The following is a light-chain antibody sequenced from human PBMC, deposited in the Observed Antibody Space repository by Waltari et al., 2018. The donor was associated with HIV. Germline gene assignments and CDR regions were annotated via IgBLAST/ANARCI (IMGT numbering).Light chain of an antibody. Sequence: QSALTQPASVSGSPGQAIPISCPGTSSDVGGYNFFSWYQQHPGKAPKLMIYDVSNRPSGVSNRFSGSKSGNTASLTISGLQAEDEADYYCSSYTSSSTYVFGTGTKVTVL. J-gene: IGLJ1*01. CDR2: DVS. V-gene: IGLV2-14*03. CDR3: SSYTSSSTYV. CDR1: SSDVGGYNF.